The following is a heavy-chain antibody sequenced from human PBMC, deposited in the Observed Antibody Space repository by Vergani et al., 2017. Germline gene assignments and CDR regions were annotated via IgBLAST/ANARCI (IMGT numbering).Heavy chain of an antibody. Sequence: QVQLVQSGAEVKKPGSSVKVSCKASGGTFSSYAISWVRQAPGQGLEWMGGIIPIFGTANYAQKFQGRVTITADKSTSTAYMELSSLRSEDTAVYYCARGGGYSYGLETEINDAFDIWGQGTMVTVSS. J-gene: IGHJ3*02. V-gene: IGHV1-69*06. CDR3: ARGGGYSYGLETEINDAFDI. D-gene: IGHD5-18*01. CDR1: GGTFSSYA. CDR2: IIPIFGTA.